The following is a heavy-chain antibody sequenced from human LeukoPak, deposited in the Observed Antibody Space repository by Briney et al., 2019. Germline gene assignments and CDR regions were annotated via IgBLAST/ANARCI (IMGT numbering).Heavy chain of an antibody. Sequence: AAVTVTCTCSGYTFTSYGFSWVRQPPGQGLEGVGWISAYNGNTNYAQKLQVRVRMTTDTSTSTAYMELKSLRSDDTAVYYCARQESWRSIVVVPAALDYWGQGTLVTVSS. CDR3: ARQESWRSIVVVPAALDY. D-gene: IGHD2-2*01. V-gene: IGHV1-18*01. CDR2: ISAYNGNT. CDR1: GYTFTSYG. J-gene: IGHJ4*02.